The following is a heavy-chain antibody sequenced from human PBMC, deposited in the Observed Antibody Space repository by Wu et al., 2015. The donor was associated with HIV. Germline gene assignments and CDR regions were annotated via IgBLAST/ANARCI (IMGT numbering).Heavy chain of an antibody. J-gene: IGHJ4*02. V-gene: IGHV1-18*01. Sequence: QIQLVQSGVEMKRPGPSVKVSCNTSGYTFTSYGISWVRQAPGQGLEWMGWISAYNGNTNYAQKLQGRLIMTTDTSTTTGYMELKSLTSDDTAVYYCVRDWVGVGELYFWGQGTLVTVSS. CDR1: GYTFTSYG. CDR2: ISAYNGNT. CDR3: VRDWVGVGELYF. D-gene: IGHD3-10*01.